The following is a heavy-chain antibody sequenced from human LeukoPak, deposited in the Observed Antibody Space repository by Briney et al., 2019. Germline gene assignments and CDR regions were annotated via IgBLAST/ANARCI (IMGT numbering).Heavy chain of an antibody. J-gene: IGHJ5*02. V-gene: IGHV3-21*01. Sequence: GGSLRLSCAASGFTFSSYSMNWVRHAPGKGLEWVSSISSSSTYIYYADSVKGRFTISRGNAKNSLYLQMNSLRAEDTAVYYCARQSPYNWNDGNWFDRWGQGTLVTVSS. CDR2: ISSSSTYI. CDR1: GFTFSSYS. D-gene: IGHD1-20*01. CDR3: ARQSPYNWNDGNWFDR.